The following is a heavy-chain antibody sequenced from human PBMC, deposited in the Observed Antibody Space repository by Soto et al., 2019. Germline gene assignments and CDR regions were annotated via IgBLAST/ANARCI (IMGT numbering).Heavy chain of an antibody. CDR1: GFTFSSYG. D-gene: IGHD3-22*01. V-gene: IGHV3-33*01. J-gene: IGHJ4*02. CDR3: ARTEYYYDSSGYLDY. Sequence: GGSLRLSCAASGFTFSSYGMHWVRQAPGKGLEWVAVIWYDGSNKYYADSVKGRFTISRDNSKNTLYLQMNSLRAEDTAVYYCARTEYYYDSSGYLDYWGQGTLVTVSS. CDR2: IWYDGSNK.